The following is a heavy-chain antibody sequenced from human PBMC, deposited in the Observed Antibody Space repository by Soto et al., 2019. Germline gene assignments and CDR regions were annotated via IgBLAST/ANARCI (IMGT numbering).Heavy chain of an antibody. CDR1: GFTFSVYS. J-gene: IGHJ4*02. CDR2: MTSDMRTI. Sequence: EVQLVESGGGLVQPGGSLRLSCAASGFTFSVYSMNWIRQAPGKGLQWVSYMTSDMRTIHYADSVKGRFTISRDKAKNLVYLQMTSLRDEDTAVYYCARSVEGHFDYWGQGALVTVSS. CDR3: ARSVEGHFDY. V-gene: IGHV3-48*02. D-gene: IGHD6-19*01.